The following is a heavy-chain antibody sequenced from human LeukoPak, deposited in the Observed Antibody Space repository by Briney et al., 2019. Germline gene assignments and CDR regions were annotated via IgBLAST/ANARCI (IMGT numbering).Heavy chain of an antibody. CDR3: ARGPRSYYGY. Sequence: GGSLRLSCAASGFTFSNYWMSWVRQAPGKGLEWVANIKQDESEKYYVDSVKGRFTISRDNAKNSLYLQMNSLRSEDTAVYYCARGPRSYYGYWGQGTLVTVSS. J-gene: IGHJ4*02. D-gene: IGHD1-26*01. CDR1: GFTFSNYW. V-gene: IGHV3-7*03. CDR2: IKQDESEK.